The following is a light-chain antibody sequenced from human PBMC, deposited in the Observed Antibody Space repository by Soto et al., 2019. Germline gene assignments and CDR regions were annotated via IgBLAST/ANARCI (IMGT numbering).Light chain of an antibody. Sequence: EIVMTQSPATLSVSPGERATLSCRASQSVSNNLAWYQQKPGQAPRLLIYGASTRATGIPARFSGSGSGTEFTLTISSLQSEDFAVYNCQQYNNWPPTFGQGTKVEIK. CDR1: QSVSNN. V-gene: IGKV3-15*01. CDR2: GAS. CDR3: QQYNNWPPT. J-gene: IGKJ1*01.